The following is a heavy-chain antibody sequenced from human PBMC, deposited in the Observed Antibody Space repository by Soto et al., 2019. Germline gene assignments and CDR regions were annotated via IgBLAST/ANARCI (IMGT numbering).Heavy chain of an antibody. CDR1: GGSISSYY. CDR3: ARHEAAGGDYFDY. Sequence: QVQLQESGPGLVKPSETLSLTCTVSGGSISSYYWSWIRQPPGKGLEWIGYIYYSGSTNYNPSLKSRVTTAVDTSKNRFSLKLSSVTAAGTAVYYCARHEAAGGDYFDYWGQGTLVTVSS. J-gene: IGHJ4*02. D-gene: IGHD6-13*01. CDR2: IYYSGST. V-gene: IGHV4-59*08.